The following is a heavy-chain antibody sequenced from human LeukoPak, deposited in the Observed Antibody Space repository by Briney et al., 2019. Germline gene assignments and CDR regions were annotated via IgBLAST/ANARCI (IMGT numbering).Heavy chain of an antibody. CDR3: AGGGMAAANWFDP. J-gene: IGHJ5*02. CDR1: GYTFTGYY. D-gene: IGHD6-13*01. V-gene: IGHV1-2*02. Sequence: ASVKVSCKASGYTFTGYYMHWVRQAPGQGLEWMGWINPNSGGTNYAQKFQGRVTMTRDTSISTAYMELSSLRSDDTAVYYCAGGGMAAANWFDPWGQGTLVTVSS. CDR2: INPNSGGT.